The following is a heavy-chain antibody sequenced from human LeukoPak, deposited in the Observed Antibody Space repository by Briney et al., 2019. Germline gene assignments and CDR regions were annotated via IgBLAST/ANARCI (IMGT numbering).Heavy chain of an antibody. CDR1: GYTFTSYD. Sequence: ASVKVSCKASGYTFTSYDINWVRQAPGQGLEWMGWISAYNGNTNYAQKLQGRVTMTTDTSTSTAYMELRSLRSDDTAVYYCARGAREVVVVITKYYVDFWGQGTLVTVSS. D-gene: IGHD3-22*01. CDR2: ISAYNGNT. J-gene: IGHJ4*02. V-gene: IGHV1-18*01. CDR3: ARGAREVVVVITKYYVDF.